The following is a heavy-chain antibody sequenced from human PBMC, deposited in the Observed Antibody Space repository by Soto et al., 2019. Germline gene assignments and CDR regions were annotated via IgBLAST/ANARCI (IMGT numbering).Heavy chain of an antibody. CDR3: ARSTGGGYYYATVPDY. V-gene: IGHV4-30-4*01. D-gene: IGHD3-22*01. Sequence: QVQLQESGPGLVKPSQTLSLTCTVSGGSISSGDYYWSWIRQPPGKGLEWIGYIYYSGSTYYNPSLNSRVTISVDTSTNQFSLKLSSVTAADTAVYYCARSTGGGYYYATVPDYWGQGTLVTVSS. CDR1: GGSISSGDYY. CDR2: IYYSGST. J-gene: IGHJ4*02.